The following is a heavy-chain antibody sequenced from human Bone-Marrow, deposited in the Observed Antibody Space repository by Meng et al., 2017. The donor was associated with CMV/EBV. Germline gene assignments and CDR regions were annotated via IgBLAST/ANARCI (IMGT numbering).Heavy chain of an antibody. Sequence: GSLRLSCAVNGGSFSGYYWTWIRQSPGKGLEWIGEINHSGNTNYNSSLKSRVTISGDTPKNQFSLELSSVTAADTAVYYCARGRQGHCSSSSCYRGFDYWGQGTLVTVSS. D-gene: IGHD2-2*02. J-gene: IGHJ4*02. CDR3: ARGRQGHCSSSSCYRGFDY. V-gene: IGHV4-34*01. CDR1: GGSFSGYY. CDR2: INHSGNT.